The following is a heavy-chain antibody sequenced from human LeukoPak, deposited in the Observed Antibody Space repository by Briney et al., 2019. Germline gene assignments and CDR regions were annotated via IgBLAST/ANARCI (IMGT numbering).Heavy chain of an antibody. CDR3: ATLVVVMGRFDY. Sequence: GASVKVSCKASLGTFSSYAISWVRQAPGQGLEWMGGIIPIFGTANSAQTFKGRVTITADESTSTAYMGLSRLRSEDTAVYYCATLVVVMGRFDYWGQGTLVTVSS. D-gene: IGHD2-21*01. V-gene: IGHV1-69*01. CDR2: IIPIFGTA. CDR1: LGTFSSYA. J-gene: IGHJ4*02.